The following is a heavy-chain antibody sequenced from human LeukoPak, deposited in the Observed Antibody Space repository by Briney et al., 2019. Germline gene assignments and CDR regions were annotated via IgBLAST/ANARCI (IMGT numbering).Heavy chain of an antibody. CDR3: ARDPQQWLVRGWFDP. V-gene: IGHV4-34*01. J-gene: IGHJ5*02. CDR1: GGSFSGYY. CDR2: INHSGST. Sequence: SETLSLTCAVYGGSFSGYYWSWIRQPPGKGLEWIGEINHSGSTNYNPSLKSRVTISVDTSKNQFSLKLSSVTAADTAVYYCARDPQQWLVRGWFDPWGQGTLVTVSS. D-gene: IGHD6-19*01.